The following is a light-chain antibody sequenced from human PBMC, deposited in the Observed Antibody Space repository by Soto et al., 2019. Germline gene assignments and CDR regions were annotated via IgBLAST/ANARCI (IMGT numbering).Light chain of an antibody. V-gene: IGKV1-39*01. J-gene: IGKJ1*01. CDR1: QSISSY. Sequence: DIQMTQSPFSLSASVGDRVTITCRASQSISSYLNWYQQKPGKAPNLLIYAASSLQSGVPSRFSGSASGTDFTLTISSLHPEDFATYYCQQTYTAPWTFGQGTKVEV. CDR2: AAS. CDR3: QQTYTAPWT.